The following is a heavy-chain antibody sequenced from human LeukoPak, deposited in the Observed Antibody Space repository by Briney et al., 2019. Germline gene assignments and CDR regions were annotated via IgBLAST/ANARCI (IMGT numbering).Heavy chain of an antibody. V-gene: IGHV1-46*01. D-gene: IGHD3-22*01. CDR2: INPSGGST. Sequence: GASVKVSCKASGYTFTGYYMHWVRQAPGQGLEWMGIINPSGGSTSYAQKFQGRVTMTRDTSTSTVYMELSSLRSEDTAVYYCARDTTGYYYDSSGYYYWGQGTLVTVSS. CDR1: GYTFTGYY. CDR3: ARDTTGYYYDSSGYYY. J-gene: IGHJ4*02.